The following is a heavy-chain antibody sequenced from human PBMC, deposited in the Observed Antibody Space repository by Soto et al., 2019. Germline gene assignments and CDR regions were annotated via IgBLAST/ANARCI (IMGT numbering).Heavy chain of an antibody. CDR1: GFTFSTYW. D-gene: IGHD3-10*01. J-gene: IGHJ6*02. Sequence: GGSLRLSCAASGFTFSTYWMSWVRQAPGKGLEWVGNIKQDGSGENNVDSVKGRFTISRDNANHSLYLQMNSLRAEDTAVYYCARDRGPPRYLYYGMDVWGQGTTVTVSS. CDR3: ARDRGPPRYLYYGMDV. V-gene: IGHV3-7*01. CDR2: IKQDGSGE.